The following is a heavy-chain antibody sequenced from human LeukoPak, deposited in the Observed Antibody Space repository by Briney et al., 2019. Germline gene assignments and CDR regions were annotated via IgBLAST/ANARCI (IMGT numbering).Heavy chain of an antibody. CDR3: AKDPDPYYYGSNYMDV. Sequence: GGSLRLSCAASGFTFSSYGMSWVRQAPAKGLELVSAISGSCGSTYYADSVKGRFTISRDNSKNTLYLQMNSLRAEDTAVYYCAKDPDPYYYGSNYMDVWGKGTTVTISS. V-gene: IGHV3-23*01. CDR1: GFTFSSYG. CDR2: ISGSCGST. J-gene: IGHJ6*03. D-gene: IGHD3-10*01.